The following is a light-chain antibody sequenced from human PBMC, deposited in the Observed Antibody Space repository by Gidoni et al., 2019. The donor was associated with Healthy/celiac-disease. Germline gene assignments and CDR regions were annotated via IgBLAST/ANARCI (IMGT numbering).Light chain of an antibody. V-gene: IGKV1-39*01. CDR3: QQSYSTPFT. CDR2: AAS. J-gene: IGKJ3*01. Sequence: DIQMTQSPSSLSASVGDRVTIPCRPSQSISSYLNWYQQKPGKAPKLLIYAASSLQSGVPSRCSGSGSGKDFTLTSSSLQPEDFATYYCQQSYSTPFTFGPGTKVDIK. CDR1: QSISSY.